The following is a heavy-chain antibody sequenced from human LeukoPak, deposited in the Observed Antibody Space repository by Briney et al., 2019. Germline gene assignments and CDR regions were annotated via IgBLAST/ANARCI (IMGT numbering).Heavy chain of an antibody. CDR1: GYTFTGYY. Sequence: GASVKVSCKASGYTFTGYYMHWARQAPGQGLEWMGWINPNSGGTNYAQKFQGRVTMTRNTSISTAYMELSSLRSEDTAVYYCARGDGSGTPHGGYWGQGTLVTVSS. J-gene: IGHJ4*02. V-gene: IGHV1-2*02. D-gene: IGHD3-10*01. CDR3: ARGDGSGTPHGGY. CDR2: INPNSGGT.